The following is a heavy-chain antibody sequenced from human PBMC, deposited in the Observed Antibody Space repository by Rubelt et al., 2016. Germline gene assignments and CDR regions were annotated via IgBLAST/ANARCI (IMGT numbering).Heavy chain of an antibody. CDR1: GFTFTNYW. Sequence: EVQLVESGGGLVQPGGSLRLSCAASGFTFTNYWTHWVRQAPGKGLVWISRISTAGRSTSYADSVQGRFTISRGNAKNTLYLQMNSLRAEDTAVYYCAREVTAVAASEFDYWGQGTLVTVSS. CDR3: AREVTAVAASEFDY. V-gene: IGHV3-74*01. CDR2: ISTAGRST. J-gene: IGHJ4*02. D-gene: IGHD6-19*01.